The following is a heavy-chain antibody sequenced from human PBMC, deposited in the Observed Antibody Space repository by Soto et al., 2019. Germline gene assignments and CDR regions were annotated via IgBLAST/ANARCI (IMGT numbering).Heavy chain of an antibody. CDR1: GASISGFY. V-gene: IGHV4-4*07. D-gene: IGHD1-1*01. CDR2: IYATGTT. J-gene: IGHJ5*02. CDR3: VRDGTKTLRDWFDP. Sequence: SETLSLTCTVSGASISGFYWSWIRRSAGKGLEWIGRIYATGTTDYNPSLKSRVMMSVDTSKKQFSLKLRSVTAADTAVYYSVRDGTKTLRDWFDPWGQGISVTVSS.